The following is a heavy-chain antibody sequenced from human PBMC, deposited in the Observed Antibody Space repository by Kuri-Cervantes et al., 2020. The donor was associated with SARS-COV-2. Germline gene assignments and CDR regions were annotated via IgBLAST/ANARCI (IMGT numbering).Heavy chain of an antibody. J-gene: IGHJ6*02. CDR1: GGAISGYY. CDR3: ARDNRVAAADTMYYNYGMDV. V-gene: IGHV4-59*12. Sequence: GSLRLSCTASGGAISGYYWSWIRQPPGKGLEWIGTIYNSGSTNYNPSLKSRVTISVDTSKNQFSPMLSSMTAADTAVYYCARDNRVAAADTMYYNYGMDVWGQGTTVTVSS. CDR2: IYNSGST. D-gene: IGHD6-13*01.